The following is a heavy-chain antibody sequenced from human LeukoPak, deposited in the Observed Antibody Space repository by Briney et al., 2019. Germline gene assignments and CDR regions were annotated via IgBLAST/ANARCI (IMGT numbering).Heavy chain of an antibody. Sequence: ASVKVSCKASGYTFTGYYMHWVRQAPGQGLEWMGWINPTSGGTNYAQKFQGRVTMTRDTSISTAYMELSRLRSDDTAVYYCARGRFQEWYWGQGTLVTVSS. CDR2: INPTSGGT. CDR3: ARGRFQEWY. J-gene: IGHJ4*02. D-gene: IGHD3-3*01. V-gene: IGHV1-2*02. CDR1: GYTFTGYY.